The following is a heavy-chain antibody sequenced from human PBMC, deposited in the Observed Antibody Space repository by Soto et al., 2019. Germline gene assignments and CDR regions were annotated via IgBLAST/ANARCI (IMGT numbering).Heavy chain of an antibody. CDR1: GGSFSGYY. V-gene: IGHV4-34*01. Sequence: QVQLQQWGAGLLKPSKTLSLTCAVYGGSFSGYYWSWIRQPPGKGLEWIGEINHSGSTNYNPSLKSRVTISVDTSKNQFSLKLSSVTAADTAVYYCARDSAMGNYYYYGMDVWGQGTTVTVSS. D-gene: IGHD5-18*01. J-gene: IGHJ6*02. CDR3: ARDSAMGNYYYYGMDV. CDR2: INHSGST.